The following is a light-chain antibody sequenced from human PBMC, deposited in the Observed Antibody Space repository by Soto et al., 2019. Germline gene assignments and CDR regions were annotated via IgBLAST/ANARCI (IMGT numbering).Light chain of an antibody. J-gene: IGLJ1*01. Sequence: QSVLTQPPSASGTPGQRVTISCSGSSSDIGSNTVSWYQQLPGTAPKLLIYSDNQRPSGVPDRFSGSKSGTSASLAISGLQSEDGADYYCAAWDDRLIGDVFGTGTKVTVL. CDR1: SSDIGSNT. CDR3: AAWDDRLIGDV. V-gene: IGLV1-44*01. CDR2: SDN.